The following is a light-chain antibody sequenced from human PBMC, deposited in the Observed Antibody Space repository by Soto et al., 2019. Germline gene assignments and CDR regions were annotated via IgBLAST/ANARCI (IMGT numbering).Light chain of an antibody. V-gene: IGKV1-5*03. CDR2: KAS. J-gene: IGKJ2*01. Sequence: DIQMTQSPSTLSASVGDRVTITCRASQSISSWLAWYQQKPGKAPKLLIYKASSLESGVPSRFSGSGSGTEFTLTISSLQPDDFATYYCQQYNSSPLMYTFGQGTKVDIK. CDR3: QQYNSSPLMYT. CDR1: QSISSW.